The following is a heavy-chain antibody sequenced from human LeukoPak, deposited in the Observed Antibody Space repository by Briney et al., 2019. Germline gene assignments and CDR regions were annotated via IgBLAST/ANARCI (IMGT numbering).Heavy chain of an antibody. D-gene: IGHD3-22*01. Sequence: PRGSLRLSCAASGFTFSTYWMSWVRQAPGKGLEWVANIKQDGSEKYYVDSVKGRFTIFRDNAKNSLYLQMNSLRVEDTAVYYCARTYYYDSSGYFDAFDIWGQGTMVTVSS. CDR2: IKQDGSEK. V-gene: IGHV3-7*01. CDR1: GFTFSTYW. J-gene: IGHJ3*02. CDR3: ARTYYYDSSGYFDAFDI.